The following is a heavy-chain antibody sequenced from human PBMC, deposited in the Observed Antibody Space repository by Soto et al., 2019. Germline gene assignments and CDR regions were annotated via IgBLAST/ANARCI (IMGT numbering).Heavy chain of an antibody. D-gene: IGHD2-15*01. J-gene: IGHJ5*02. Sequence: GGSLRLSCAASGFTFSSYAVSWVRQAPGKGLEWVSAISGSGGSTYYADSVKGRFTISRDNSKNTLYLQMNSLRAEDTAVYYCAKDGGYCSGGSCPYNWFDPWGQGTLVTVSS. CDR2: ISGSGGST. CDR3: AKDGGYCSGGSCPYNWFDP. CDR1: GFTFSSYA. V-gene: IGHV3-23*01.